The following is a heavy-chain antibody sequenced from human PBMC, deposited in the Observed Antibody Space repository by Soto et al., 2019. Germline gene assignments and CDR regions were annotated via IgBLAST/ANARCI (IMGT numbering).Heavy chain of an antibody. J-gene: IGHJ4*02. D-gene: IGHD6-13*01. CDR3: AREGFEQQLADY. CDR1: GYTFTSYG. Sequence: ASVKVSCKASGYTFTSYGISWVRQAPGQGLEWMGWISAYNGNTNYAQKLQSRVTMTTDTSTSTAYMELSSLRSEDTAVYYCAREGFEQQLADYWGQGTLVTVSS. V-gene: IGHV1-18*01. CDR2: ISAYNGNT.